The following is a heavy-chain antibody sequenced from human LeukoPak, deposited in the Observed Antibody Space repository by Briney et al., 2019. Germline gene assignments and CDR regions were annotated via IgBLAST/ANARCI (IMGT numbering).Heavy chain of an antibody. J-gene: IGHJ4*02. V-gene: IGHV4-39*01. D-gene: IGHD3-16*01. Sequence: SETLSLTCAVSGGSISSSSYYWGWIRQPPGKGLEWIGSIYYSGSTYYNPSLKSRVTISVDTSKNQFSLKLSSVTAADTAVYYCASYVWGSYFGPKRFDYWGQGTLVTVSS. CDR1: GGSISSSSYY. CDR2: IYYSGST. CDR3: ASYVWGSYFGPKRFDY.